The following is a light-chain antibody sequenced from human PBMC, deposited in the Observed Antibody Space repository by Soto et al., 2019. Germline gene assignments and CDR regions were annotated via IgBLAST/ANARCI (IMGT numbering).Light chain of an antibody. CDR1: SSDVGGYNF. Sequence: QSVLTQPGSVSGSPGQSITISCTGTSSDVGGYNFVSWYQHHPGKAPKLLIYDVTYRPSGVSDRFSASKSGNTASLTISGLQTEDEADYYCSSHTSSRTLVFGTGTKVTVL. J-gene: IGLJ1*01. CDR3: SSHTSSRTLV. CDR2: DVT. V-gene: IGLV2-14*03.